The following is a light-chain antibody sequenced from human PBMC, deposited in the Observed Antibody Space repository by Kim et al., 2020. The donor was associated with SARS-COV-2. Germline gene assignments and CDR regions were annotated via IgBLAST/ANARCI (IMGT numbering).Light chain of an antibody. J-gene: IGKJ5*01. CDR2: DAS. Sequence: SLSPGESATLSCRASQSVSSYFACYQQKPGQAPRLLIYDASNRATGIPARFSGSGSGTDFTLTISSLEPEDFAVYYCQQRSNWITFGQGTRLEIK. CDR3: QQRSNWIT. V-gene: IGKV3-11*01. CDR1: QSVSSY.